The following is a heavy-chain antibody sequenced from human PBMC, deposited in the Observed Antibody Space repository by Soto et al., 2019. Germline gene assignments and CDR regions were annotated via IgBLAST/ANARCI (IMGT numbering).Heavy chain of an antibody. J-gene: IGHJ5*02. D-gene: IGHD2-2*01. CDR2: IYYSGST. Sequence: TSETLSLTCTVSGGYISSYYWSWIRQPPGKGLEWIGYIYYSGSTNYNPSLKSRVTISVDTSKNQFSLKLSSVTAVDTAVYYCARYCSSTSCYDDWFDPWGQGTLVTVSS. CDR3: ARYCSSTSCYDDWFDP. CDR1: GGYISSYY. V-gene: IGHV4-59*01.